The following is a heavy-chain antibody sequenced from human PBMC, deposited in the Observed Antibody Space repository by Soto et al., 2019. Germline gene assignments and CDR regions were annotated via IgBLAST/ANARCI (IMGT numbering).Heavy chain of an antibody. CDR1: GFTFSSHW. CDR3: ATSMLHPLKP. CDR2: INQDGSDQ. D-gene: IGHD2-8*01. J-gene: IGHJ5*02. Sequence: EVQVVESGGGLVQPGGSLRLSCAASGFTFSSHWMTWVRQVPGKGLEWVTNINQDGSDQYYVDSVKGRFTISRDNAKNSPCLHINSLRVEDTAVYYCATSMLHPLKPWGQGTLVTVSS. V-gene: IGHV3-7*01.